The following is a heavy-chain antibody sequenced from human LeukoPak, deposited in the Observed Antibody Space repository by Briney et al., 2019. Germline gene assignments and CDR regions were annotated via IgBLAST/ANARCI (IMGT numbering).Heavy chain of an antibody. D-gene: IGHD3-16*01. V-gene: IGHV3-7*03. CDR1: GFTLSSYW. CDR3: ARFTPQGYGWGGYNTFDP. J-gene: IGHJ5*02. Sequence: GGSLRLSCAASGFTLSSYWMTWVRQAPGKGLEWVANIKEDGSEKYYVDSVKGRFTVSRDNAKNSLYLQMNSLRAEDTAVYYCARFTPQGYGWGGYNTFDPWGQGTLVTVSS. CDR2: IKEDGSEK.